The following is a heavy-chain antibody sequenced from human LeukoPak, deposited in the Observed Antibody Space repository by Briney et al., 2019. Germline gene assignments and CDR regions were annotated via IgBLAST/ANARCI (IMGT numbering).Heavy chain of an antibody. CDR1: GFTFSSYW. J-gene: IGHJ4*02. CDR3: TRATGWYPDY. CDR2: VKQDEAEK. V-gene: IGHV3-7*01. D-gene: IGHD6-19*01. Sequence: GGSLRLSCAASGFTFSSYWMSRVRQAPGKGLEWVANVKQDEAEKNYVDSVKGRFTISRDNAKNSLYLQMSNLRVEDTAVYFCTRATGWYPDYWGQGTLVTVSS.